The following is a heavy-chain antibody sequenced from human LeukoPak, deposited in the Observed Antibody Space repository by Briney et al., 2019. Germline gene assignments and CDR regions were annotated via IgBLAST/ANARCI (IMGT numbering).Heavy chain of an antibody. D-gene: IGHD5-24*01. CDR3: ARQSYDGYHYPDY. J-gene: IGHJ4*02. CDR1: GFTFSIYW. V-gene: IGHV3-7*01. Sequence: GGSLRLSCAASGFTFSIYWMTWVRQAPGKGLEWVANIKQDGTEKYYVDSVKGRFTISRDNAKNSLFLQMDSLRAEDTAVYYCARQSYDGYHYPDYWGQGSLVTVSS. CDR2: IKQDGTEK.